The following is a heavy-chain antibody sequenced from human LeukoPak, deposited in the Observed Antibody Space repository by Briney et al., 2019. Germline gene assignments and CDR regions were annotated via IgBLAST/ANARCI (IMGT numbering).Heavy chain of an antibody. V-gene: IGHV3-74*01. CDR2: VNSDGTRT. D-gene: IGHD1-14*01. J-gene: IGHJ6*03. CDR1: EISFSSSW. Sequence: GGSLRLSCAASEISFSSSWMHWVRQGPGKGLVWVSRVNSDGTRTNYADSVKGRFAISRDNAKNMLYLQMNSLRAEDTAVYYCAKNGEPHYYMDVWGKGTTVTVSS. CDR3: AKNGEPHYYMDV.